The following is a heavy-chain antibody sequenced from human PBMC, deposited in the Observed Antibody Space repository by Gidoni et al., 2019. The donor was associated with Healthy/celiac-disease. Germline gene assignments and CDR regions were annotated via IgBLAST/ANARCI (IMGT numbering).Heavy chain of an antibody. V-gene: IGHV3-30*18. Sequence: QVQRVESGGGVVQPGRPLRLSCAASGFTFSSDGMHWVRRAPGKGLEWVAVISYDGSNKYYADSVKGRFTISRDNSKNTLYLQMNSLRAEDTAVYYCAKDARYYYDSSGFFQHWGQGTLVTVSS. CDR3: AKDARYYYDSSGFFQH. D-gene: IGHD3-22*01. J-gene: IGHJ1*01. CDR1: GFTFSSDG. CDR2: ISYDGSNK.